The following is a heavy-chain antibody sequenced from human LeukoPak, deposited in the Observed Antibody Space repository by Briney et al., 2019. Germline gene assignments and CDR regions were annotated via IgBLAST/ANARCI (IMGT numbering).Heavy chain of an antibody. CDR2: IKQDGSEK. Sequence: PGGSLRLSCSAPGFIFSNYWMTWVRQAPGKGLEWAANIKQDGSEKYYVDSVKGRFTISRDNAKKSLYLQMNSLRAEDTAVYSCARDMIILQSWGQGTLVTVSS. D-gene: IGHD3-16*01. CDR1: GFIFSNYW. CDR3: ARDMIILQS. V-gene: IGHV3-7*04. J-gene: IGHJ5*02.